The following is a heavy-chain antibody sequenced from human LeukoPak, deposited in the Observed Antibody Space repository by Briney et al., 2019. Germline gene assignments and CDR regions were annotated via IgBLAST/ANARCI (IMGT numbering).Heavy chain of an antibody. Sequence: ASVKVSCKASGYTFTSYDINWVRQATGQGLEWMGWMNPNSGNTGYAQKFQGRVTMTRNTSTSTVYMELSSLRSEDTAVYYCARSSLWFGELLGPFDYWGQGTLVTVSS. V-gene: IGHV1-8*01. D-gene: IGHD3-10*01. J-gene: IGHJ4*02. CDR2: MNPNSGNT. CDR3: ARSSLWFGELLGPFDY. CDR1: GYTFTSYD.